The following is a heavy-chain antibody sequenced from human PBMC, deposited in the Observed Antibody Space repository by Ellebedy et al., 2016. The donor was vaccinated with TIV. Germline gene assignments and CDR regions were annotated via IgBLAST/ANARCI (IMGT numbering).Heavy chain of an antibody. CDR1: GYSFTSYW. CDR3: ARTSGYSGNWGLEL. D-gene: IGHD6-13*01. CDR2: ILPANSDI. J-gene: IGHJ4*02. Sequence: GESLKISCQVFGYSFTSYWVGWVRQMHGKGLEWMGIILPANSDIRYRPSFKGQVTISADKSISTAYLQWSSLKASDTAIYYCARTSGYSGNWGLELWGQGTLVTVSS. V-gene: IGHV5-51*01.